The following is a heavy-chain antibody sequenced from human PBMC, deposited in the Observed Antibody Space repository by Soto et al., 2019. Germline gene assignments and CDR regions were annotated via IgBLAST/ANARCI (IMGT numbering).Heavy chain of an antibody. V-gene: IGHV1-69*02. J-gene: IGHJ4*02. CDR3: ASAKSSSSGIFDY. Sequence: QVQLVQSGAEVQKPGSSVKVSCKASGGTFSSYTISWVRQAPGQGLEWMGRIIPILGIANYAQKFQGRVTITADKSTSTAYMELSSLRSEDTAVYYCASAKSSSSGIFDYWGQGTLVTVSS. CDR2: IIPILGIA. CDR1: GGTFSSYT. D-gene: IGHD6-6*01.